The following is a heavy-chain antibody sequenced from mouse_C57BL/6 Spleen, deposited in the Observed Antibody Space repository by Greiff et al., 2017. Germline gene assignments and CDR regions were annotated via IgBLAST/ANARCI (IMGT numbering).Heavy chain of an antibody. V-gene: IGHV1-80*01. Sequence: VQRVESGAELVKPGASVKISCKASGYAFSSYWMNWVKQRPGKGLEWIGQIYPGDGDTNYNGKFKGKATLTADKSSSTAYMQLSSLTSEDSAVYFCARSRGYDYDGYFDVWGTGTTVTVSS. J-gene: IGHJ1*03. CDR3: ARSRGYDYDGYFDV. CDR1: GYAFSSYW. CDR2: IYPGDGDT. D-gene: IGHD2-4*01.